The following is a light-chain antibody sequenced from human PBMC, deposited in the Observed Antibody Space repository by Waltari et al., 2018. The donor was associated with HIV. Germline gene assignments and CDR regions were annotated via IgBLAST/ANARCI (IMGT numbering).Light chain of an antibody. CDR2: DDS. Sequence: SYVLTHPPSVSVAPGQTARITCWGNHIGSKTVHWYQQKPGQAHVLVVYDDSDRPSGIPERFSGSNSGNTATLTISRVEAGDEADYYCQVWDSSSDHYVFGTGTKVTVL. V-gene: IGLV3-21*02. J-gene: IGLJ1*01. CDR3: QVWDSSSDHYV. CDR1: HIGSKT.